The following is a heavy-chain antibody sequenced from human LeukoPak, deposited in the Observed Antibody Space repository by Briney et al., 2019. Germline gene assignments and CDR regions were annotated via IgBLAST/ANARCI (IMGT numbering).Heavy chain of an antibody. D-gene: IGHD2-2*01. CDR1: GFTFSSYA. CDR2: ISGSGGST. V-gene: IGHV3-23*01. CDR3: AKSSKVVPAATPVDY. Sequence: GGSLRLSCAASGFTFSSYAMSWVRQAPGKGLEWVSAISGSGGSTYYADSVKGRFTISRDNSKNTLYLQMNSLRAEDTAVYYCAKSSKVVPAATPVDYWGQGTLVTVSS. J-gene: IGHJ4*02.